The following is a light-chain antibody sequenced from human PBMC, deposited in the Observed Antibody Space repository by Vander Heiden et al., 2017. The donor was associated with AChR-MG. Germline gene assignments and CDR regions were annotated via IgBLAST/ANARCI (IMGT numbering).Light chain of an antibody. V-gene: IGKV3-20*01. Sequence: EIVLSQSPGTLSLSPEERATLSCRASQSVSSSYLAWYQQKPGQAPRLLIYGASSRATGIPDRFSGSGSETDFTLTISRLEPEDFAVYYCQQYGSSIFTFGPGTKVDIK. CDR3: QQYGSSIFT. J-gene: IGKJ3*01. CDR2: GAS. CDR1: QSVSSSY.